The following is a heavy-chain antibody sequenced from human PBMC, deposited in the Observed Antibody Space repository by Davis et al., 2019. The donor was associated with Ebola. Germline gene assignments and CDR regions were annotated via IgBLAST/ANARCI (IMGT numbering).Heavy chain of an antibody. V-gene: IGHV3-7*01. J-gene: IGHJ4*02. Sequence: GESLKISCAASGFTFSSYAMHWVRQAPGKGLEWVANIKQDGSEKYYVDSVKGRFTISRDNAKNSLYLQMNSLRAEDTAVYYCAKDAPIDYWGQGTLVTVSS. CDR3: AKDAPIDY. CDR2: IKQDGSEK. CDR1: GFTFSSYA.